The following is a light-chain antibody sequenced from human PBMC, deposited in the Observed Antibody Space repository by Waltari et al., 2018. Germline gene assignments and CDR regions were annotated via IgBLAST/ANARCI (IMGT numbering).Light chain of an antibody. CDR1: RLGEKY. CDR2: QDD. Sequence: SYELTQPPSVSVFPGQTASIACSGDRLGEKYTFWYQMKPGQSPQLLMFQDDRRPSGIPERCSGSNDGNTATLTISGTQAMDEADYYCQAWGDSVAVFGGGTKLTVL. V-gene: IGLV3-1*01. CDR3: QAWGDSVAV. J-gene: IGLJ2*01.